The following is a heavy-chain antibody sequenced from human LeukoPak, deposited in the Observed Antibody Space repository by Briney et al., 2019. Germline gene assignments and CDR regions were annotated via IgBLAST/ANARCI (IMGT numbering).Heavy chain of an antibody. CDR1: GFTFTRYA. D-gene: IGHD7-27*01. CDR3: ARNWGSLDY. V-gene: IGHV3-23*01. J-gene: IGHJ4*02. CDR2: ISGSGFST. Sequence: GGSLRLSCAASGFTFTRYAMNWVRQAPGKGLEWVSAISGSGFSTYYADSVKGRFTISRDNSKNTLYLQVNSLRAEDTAVYYCARNWGSLDYWGQGTLVTVSS.